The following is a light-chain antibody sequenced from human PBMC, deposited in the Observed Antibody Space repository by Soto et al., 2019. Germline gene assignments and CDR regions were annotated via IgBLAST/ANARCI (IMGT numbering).Light chain of an antibody. Sequence: SYELTQPPSVSVYPGQTARITCSGDALPNQYSYWYQQKPGQAPVLVIFKDFERPSGIPERFSGSTSGTTVTLTISGVQAEDEADYYCQSADSSGTYVVFGGGTKVTVL. J-gene: IGLJ2*01. V-gene: IGLV3-25*03. CDR2: KDF. CDR3: QSADSSGTYVV. CDR1: ALPNQY.